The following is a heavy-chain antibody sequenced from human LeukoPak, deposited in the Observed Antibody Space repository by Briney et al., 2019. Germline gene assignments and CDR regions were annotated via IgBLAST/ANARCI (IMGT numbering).Heavy chain of an antibody. CDR1: GTTFSTYA. J-gene: IGHJ4*02. D-gene: IGHD5-18*01. Sequence: GGSLRLSCAASGTTFSTYAMHWVRQAPGKGLEWVAVISYDGSNKYYADSVKGRFTISRDNSKNTLYLQMNSLSTEDTAVYYCARAGTAMVIYYFDYWGQGTLVTVSS. V-gene: IGHV3-30-3*01. CDR2: ISYDGSNK. CDR3: ARAGTAMVIYYFDY.